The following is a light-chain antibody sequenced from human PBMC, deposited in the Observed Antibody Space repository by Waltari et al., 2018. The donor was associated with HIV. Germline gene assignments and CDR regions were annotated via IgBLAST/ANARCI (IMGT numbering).Light chain of an antibody. Sequence: NFLLTQPHSVSESPGRTVTISCTRSSGSIVSAYVQWYQQRPGSATTAVMYANDLRPSGVPARFFGSVDTSSNSAYLTISGLTTEDEADYYCQTSDGNSQVFGGGTKLTVL. J-gene: IGLJ3*02. CDR2: AND. V-gene: IGLV6-57*03. CDR1: SGSIVSAY. CDR3: QTSDGNSQV.